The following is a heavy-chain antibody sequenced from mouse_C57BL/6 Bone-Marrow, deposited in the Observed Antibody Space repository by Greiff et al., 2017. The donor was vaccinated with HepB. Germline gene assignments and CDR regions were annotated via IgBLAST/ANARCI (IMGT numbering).Heavy chain of an antibody. CDR1: GFNIKDDY. D-gene: IGHD2-3*01. CDR2: IDPENGDT. Sequence: VQLQQSGAELVRPGASVKLSCTASGFNIKDDYMHWVQQRPEQGLEWIGWIDPENGDTEYASKFQGKATITADTSSNTAYLQLSSLTSEDTAVYYCTLYDCYPAWFAYWGQGTLVTVSA. V-gene: IGHV14-4*01. J-gene: IGHJ3*01. CDR3: TLYDCYPAWFAY.